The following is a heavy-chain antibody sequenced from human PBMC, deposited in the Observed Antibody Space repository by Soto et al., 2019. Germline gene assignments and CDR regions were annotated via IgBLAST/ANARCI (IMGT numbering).Heavy chain of an antibody. V-gene: IGHV3-48*01. D-gene: IGHD3-3*01. CDR2: ISGSGGTT. J-gene: IGHJ4*02. CDR3: ARGTILDYFDY. CDR1: GFTFSSYA. Sequence: PGGSLRLSCAASGFTFSSYAMSWVRQAPGKGLEWVSDISGSGGTTYYADSVKGRFTISRDNAKNSLYLQMNSLRAEDTAVYYCARGTILDYFDYWGQGTLVTVSS.